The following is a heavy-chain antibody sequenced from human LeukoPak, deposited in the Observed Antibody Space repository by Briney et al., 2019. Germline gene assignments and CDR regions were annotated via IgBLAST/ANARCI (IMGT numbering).Heavy chain of an antibody. CDR1: GFTFSSYA. Sequence: GGSLRLSCAASGFTFSSYAMNWVRQAPGKGLEWVSGISGGDSTTFYADSVKGRFTISRDNSKNTLYLQMNSLRAEDTAVYYCAKAGSLDIAARQNYWGQGTLVTVSS. V-gene: IGHV3-23*01. D-gene: IGHD6-6*01. CDR2: ISGGDSTT. J-gene: IGHJ4*02. CDR3: AKAGSLDIAARQNY.